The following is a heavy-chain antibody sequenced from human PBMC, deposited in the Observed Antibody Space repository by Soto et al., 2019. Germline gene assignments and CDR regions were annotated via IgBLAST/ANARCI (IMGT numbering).Heavy chain of an antibody. Sequence: XSVKDSCEASGYTFASYGISWVRQAPVQGLEWMGWISAYSGNTNYAQKLQGRVTMTTDTSTSTAYMELRGLRSDDTAVYYCARDLEDYYYDSSGYFGYWGQGTLVTVSS. CDR2: ISAYSGNT. CDR3: ARDLEDYYYDSSGYFGY. CDR1: GYTFASYG. J-gene: IGHJ4*02. D-gene: IGHD3-22*01. V-gene: IGHV1-18*04.